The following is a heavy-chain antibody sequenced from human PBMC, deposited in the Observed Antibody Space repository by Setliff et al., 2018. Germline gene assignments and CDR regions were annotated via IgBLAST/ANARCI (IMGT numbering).Heavy chain of an antibody. V-gene: IGHV4-4*08. CDR3: AREPTRTGGFYYLDV. CDR1: GASISNYY. D-gene: IGHD2-2*01. J-gene: IGHJ6*03. Sequence: PSETLSLTCSVSGASISNYYWSWIRQPPGKGLEWIGYIYSSGSTNYNPSLKSRVAISRGTSTNQLSLELRSVTAAGTAVYYCAREPTRTGGFYYLDVWGEGTTVTVSS. CDR2: IYSSGST.